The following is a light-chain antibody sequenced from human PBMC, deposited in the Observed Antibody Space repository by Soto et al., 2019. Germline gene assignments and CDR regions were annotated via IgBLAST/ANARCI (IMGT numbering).Light chain of an antibody. J-gene: IGKJ4*01. CDR1: QTINNL. CDR3: QQYSSYPSLT. CDR2: KGS. Sequence: DIQMTQSPSTLSASVGDRVSITCRASQTINNLMAWYQQKPGQAPKLLIYKGSNLETGVPSRFSGSGSGTEFTLTISSLQPDDFATYYCQQYSSYPSLTFGGGTKVEIK. V-gene: IGKV1-5*03.